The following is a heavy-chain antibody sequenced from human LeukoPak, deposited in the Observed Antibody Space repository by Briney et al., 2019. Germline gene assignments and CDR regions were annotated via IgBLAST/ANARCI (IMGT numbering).Heavy chain of an antibody. Sequence: PGGSLRLSCAASGFTFSSYSMNWVRQAPGKGLEWVSSISSSSSYIYYADSVKGRFTISRDNAKNSLYLQMNSLRAEDTAVYYCARDWDDSSTMDYWGQGTLVTVSS. D-gene: IGHD3-22*01. V-gene: IGHV3-21*01. J-gene: IGHJ4*02. CDR3: ARDWDDSSTMDY. CDR1: GFTFSSYS. CDR2: ISSSSSYI.